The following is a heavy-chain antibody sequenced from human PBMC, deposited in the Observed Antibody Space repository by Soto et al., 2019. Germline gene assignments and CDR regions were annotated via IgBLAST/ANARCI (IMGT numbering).Heavy chain of an antibody. CDR3: TTDEPIAAAGTFDY. J-gene: IGHJ4*02. V-gene: IGHV3-15*01. D-gene: IGHD6-13*01. Sequence: EVQLVESGGGLVKPGGSLRLSCAASGFTFSNAWMSWVRQAPGKGLEWVGRIKSKTDGGTTDYAAPVKGRFTISRDDSKNTLYLQMNCLKTEDTAVYYCTTDEPIAAAGTFDYWGQGTLVTVSS. CDR2: IKSKTDGGTT. CDR1: GFTFSNAW.